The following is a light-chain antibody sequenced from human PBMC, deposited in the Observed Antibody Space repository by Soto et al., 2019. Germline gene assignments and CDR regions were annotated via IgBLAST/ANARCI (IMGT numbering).Light chain of an antibody. Sequence: PGERATLSCRASQRVSSYLAWYQQKPGQAPRLLIYDASNRATGIPARFSGSGSGTDFTLTISSLEPEDSAVYYCQQRSNWPITFGQGTRLEIK. CDR3: QQRSNWPIT. J-gene: IGKJ5*01. CDR1: QRVSSY. V-gene: IGKV3-11*01. CDR2: DAS.